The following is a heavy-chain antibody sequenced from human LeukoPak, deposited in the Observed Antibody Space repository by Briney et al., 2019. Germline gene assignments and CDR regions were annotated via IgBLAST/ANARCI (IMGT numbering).Heavy chain of an antibody. V-gene: IGHV3-49*04. D-gene: IGHD5-12*01. CDR1: GFTFGGYA. CDR2: IRSKAYGGTT. Sequence: GGSLRLSCTASGFTFGGYAMSWVRQAPGKGLEWVGFIRSKAYGGTTEYAASVKGRFTISRDDSKSIAYLQMNSLKTEDTAVYYCTRGRGYSGYDLDYFDYWGQGTLVTVSS. CDR3: TRGRGYSGYDLDYFDY. J-gene: IGHJ4*02.